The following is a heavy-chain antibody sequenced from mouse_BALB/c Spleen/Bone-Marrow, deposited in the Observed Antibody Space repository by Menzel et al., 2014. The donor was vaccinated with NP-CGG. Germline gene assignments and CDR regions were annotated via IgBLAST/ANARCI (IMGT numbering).Heavy chain of an antibody. CDR3: SRGILAYFDY. CDR2: IDPYSGGT. V-gene: IGHV1S135*01. Sequence: VQLQQSGPELVKPGASVKVSCKASGYAFTNYNMNWVKQSHGKSLEWIGYIDPYSGGTNYNQKFRGKATLTVDKSSSTAYMHLNSQTSEDSAVYYSSRGILAYFDYWGQGTTLTVSS. J-gene: IGHJ2*01. D-gene: IGHD4-1*01. CDR1: GYAFTNYN.